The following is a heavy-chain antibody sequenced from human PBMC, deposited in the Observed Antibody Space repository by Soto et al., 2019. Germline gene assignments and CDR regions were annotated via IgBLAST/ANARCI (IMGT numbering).Heavy chain of an antibody. CDR2: IIPIFGTA. CDR3: ARDPPIVLVPAAGRYYYYGMDV. D-gene: IGHD2-2*01. CDR1: GGTFSSYA. J-gene: IGHJ6*02. Sequence: SVKVSCKASGGTFSSYAISWVRQAPGQGLEWMGGIIPIFGTANYAQKFQGRVTITADESTSTAYMELSSLRSEDTAVYYCARDPPIVLVPAAGRYYYYGMDVWGQGTTVTV. V-gene: IGHV1-69*13.